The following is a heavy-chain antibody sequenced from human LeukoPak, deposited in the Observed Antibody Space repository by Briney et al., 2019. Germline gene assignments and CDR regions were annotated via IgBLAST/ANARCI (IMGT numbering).Heavy chain of an antibody. J-gene: IGHJ4*02. CDR2: MNPNSGNT. D-gene: IGHD3-10*01. Sequence: ASVKVSCKASGYTFSSYDINWVRQAAGQGPEGMGWMNPNSGNTAYAQNFQGRVIMTRNTSISTAYMELSSLRFEDTAVFSCAIRTSRGGSGSSYFDSWGQGTLVTVSS. V-gene: IGHV1-8*01. CDR1: GYTFSSYD. CDR3: AIRTSRGGSGSSYFDS.